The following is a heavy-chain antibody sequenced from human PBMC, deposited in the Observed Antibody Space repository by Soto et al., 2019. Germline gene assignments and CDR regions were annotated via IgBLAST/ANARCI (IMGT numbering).Heavy chain of an antibody. D-gene: IGHD3-10*01. CDR3: ARSPPSSYYGGSGTFDY. J-gene: IGHJ4*02. Sequence: PSETLSLTCAVSGGFTSTNNWWSWVRQPPGKGLEWIGDAYHSGSTEYNPSLKSRVSISVDKSKNQTSLKLTSAPAADTAVYYCARSPPSSYYGGSGTFDYWGQGTLVTVSS. CDR2: AYHSGST. V-gene: IGHV4-4*02. CDR1: GGFTSTNNW.